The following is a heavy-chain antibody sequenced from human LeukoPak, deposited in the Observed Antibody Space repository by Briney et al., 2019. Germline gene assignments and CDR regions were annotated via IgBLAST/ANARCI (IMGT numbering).Heavy chain of an antibody. J-gene: IGHJ4*02. CDR3: ARCRAPTAMVDY. Sequence: GGSLRLSCAASGFTFSDHYMDWVRQAPGKGLEWVGRIRNKANSYTTEYAASVKGRFTISRDDSKNSLYLQMNSLKTEDTAVYYCARCRAPTAMVDYWGQGTLVTVSS. D-gene: IGHD5-18*01. CDR2: IRNKANSYTT. CDR1: GFTFSDHY. V-gene: IGHV3-72*01.